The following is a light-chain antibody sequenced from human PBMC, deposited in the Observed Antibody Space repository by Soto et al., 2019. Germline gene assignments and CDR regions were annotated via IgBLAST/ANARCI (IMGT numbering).Light chain of an antibody. J-gene: IGKJ1*01. CDR3: QHSKTWPRT. Sequence: EIVMTQSPATLSVSPGERATLSCRASQSVSSNLAWYQQKPGQAPRLLIYGASTRATGIPARFSGSGSGTHFTLTISSLQSEEFAVYYCQHSKTWPRTLGQGTKVAIQ. CDR1: QSVSSN. CDR2: GAS. V-gene: IGKV3-15*01.